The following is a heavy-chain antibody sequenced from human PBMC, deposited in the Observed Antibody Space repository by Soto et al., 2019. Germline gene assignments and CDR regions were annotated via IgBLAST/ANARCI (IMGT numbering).Heavy chain of an antibody. CDR1: GYXFTDYL. D-gene: IGHD7-27*01. V-gene: IGHV5-51*01. J-gene: IGHJ5*02. CDR2: IYPGYSDT. CDR3: ARRLGQGWFDP. Sequence: PXEXLKIYCKRSGYXFTDYLIGWVRQLPGKGLEFIGIIYPGYSDTRYSPSFQGHVTITVDKSTNTAYLQWNTLRASDTAMYYCARRLGQGWFDPWGQGTLVTVS.